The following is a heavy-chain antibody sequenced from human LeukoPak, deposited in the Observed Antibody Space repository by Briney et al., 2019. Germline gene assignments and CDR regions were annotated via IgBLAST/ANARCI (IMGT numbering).Heavy chain of an antibody. CDR3: ARGGYSGYED. CDR1: GFTFSSYS. V-gene: IGHV3-48*01. D-gene: IGHD5-12*01. CDR2: ISSSSSTI. J-gene: IGHJ4*02. Sequence: GGSLRLSCAASGFTFSSYSMNWVRQAPGKGLEWVSYISSSSSTIYYADSVKGRFTISRDNAKNSLYLQMNSLRAEDTAVYYCARGGYSGYEDWSQGTLVTVSS.